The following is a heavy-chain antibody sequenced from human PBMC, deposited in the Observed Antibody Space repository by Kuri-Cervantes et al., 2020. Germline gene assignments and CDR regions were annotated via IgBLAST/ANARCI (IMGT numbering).Heavy chain of an antibody. CDR3: ARRDGSTWYYFDY. Sequence: GGSLRLSCAASGFTFSSYAMSWVRQAPGKGLEWVSVISGSGGTTYYADSVKGRFTISRDNSKDTLYPQANSLRAEDTAVYCCARRDGSTWYYFDYWGQGTLVTVSS. CDR2: ISGSGGTT. D-gene: IGHD6-13*01. CDR1: GFTFSSYA. V-gene: IGHV3-23*01. J-gene: IGHJ4*02.